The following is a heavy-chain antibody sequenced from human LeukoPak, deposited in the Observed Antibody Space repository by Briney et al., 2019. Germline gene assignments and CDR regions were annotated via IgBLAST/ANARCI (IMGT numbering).Heavy chain of an antibody. CDR2: IWYDGSNE. D-gene: IGHD3-22*01. CDR3: ARGAYYYED. V-gene: IGHV3-33*01. Sequence: PGGSLRLSCAASGFTFRSHGMHWVRQAPGKGLEWVAGIWYDGSNEDYADSVKGRFTISRDNSKNSLYLQMNSLRAEDTAVYYCARGAYYYEDWGQGTLVTVSS. J-gene: IGHJ4*02. CDR1: GFTFRSHG.